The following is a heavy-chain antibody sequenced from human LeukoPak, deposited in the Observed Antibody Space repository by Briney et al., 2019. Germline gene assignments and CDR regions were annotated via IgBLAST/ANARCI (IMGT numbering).Heavy chain of an antibody. CDR1: GFTFSSYG. CDR2: ISSSGSTI. D-gene: IGHD2-15*01. V-gene: IGHV3-48*04. Sequence: GGSLRLSCAASGFTFSSYGMSWVRQAPGKGLEWVSYISSSGSTIYYADSVKGRFTISRDNAKNSLYLQMNSLRAEDTAVYYCAKANVKYCSGGSCFDAFDIWGQGTMVTVSS. CDR3: AKANVKYCSGGSCFDAFDI. J-gene: IGHJ3*02.